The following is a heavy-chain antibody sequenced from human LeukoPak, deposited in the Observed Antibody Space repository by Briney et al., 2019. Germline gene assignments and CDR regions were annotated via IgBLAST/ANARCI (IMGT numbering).Heavy chain of an antibody. V-gene: IGHV3-48*01. D-gene: IGHD2-15*01. Sequence: GALRLSCAASGFTFSSNSMNWVRQAPGKGLEWGSYISSSSGTIDYADSVKGRFTISRDNAKNSLYLQMNSLRAEDTAVYYCARELGYCSGGSCYNIRFDPWGQGTLVTVSS. J-gene: IGHJ5*02. CDR3: ARELGYCSGGSCYNIRFDP. CDR2: ISSSSGTI. CDR1: GFTFSSNS.